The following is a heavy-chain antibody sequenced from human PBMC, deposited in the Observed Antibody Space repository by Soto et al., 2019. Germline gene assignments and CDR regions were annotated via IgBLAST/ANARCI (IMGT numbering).Heavy chain of an antibody. CDR1: GFTVSNYY. CDR2: ISSSSGYI. J-gene: IGHJ4*02. V-gene: IGHV3-11*06. D-gene: IGHD6-6*01. CDR3: ASEGGRSSGLGY. Sequence: QVQLVESGGRLVQPGGSLRLSCAASGFTVSNYYMSWMRQAPGKGLEWVSYISSSSGYINYADSVKGRFTISRDNAKNSLYLHMHSLKIEDTAVYYCASEGGRSSGLGYWGQGTLVTVSS.